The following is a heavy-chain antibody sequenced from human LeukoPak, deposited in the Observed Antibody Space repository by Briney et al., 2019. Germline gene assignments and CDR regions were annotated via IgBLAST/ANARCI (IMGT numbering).Heavy chain of an antibody. Sequence: GGSLRLSCAASGFTFSSSWMSWVRQAPGKGLEWVANIKQDGSEKYYVDSVKGRFTISRDNAKNSLYLQMNSLRAEDTAVYYCARENGYSGYGLGSFFDYWGQGTLVTVSS. CDR3: ARENGYSGYGLGSFFDY. J-gene: IGHJ4*02. CDR2: IKQDGSEK. D-gene: IGHD5-12*01. V-gene: IGHV3-7*05. CDR1: GFTFSSSW.